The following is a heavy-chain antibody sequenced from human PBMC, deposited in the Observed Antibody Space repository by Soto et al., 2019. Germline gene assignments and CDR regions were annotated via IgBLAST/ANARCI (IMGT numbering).Heavy chain of an antibody. J-gene: IGHJ5*01. D-gene: IGHD2-21*02. CDR2: IYYSGST. CDR1: GVYISSGWYY. Sequence: TLSLSCTVSGVYISSGWYYWSWIRQHPGKGLEWIGYIYYSGSTYYNPSLKSRVTISVDTSKNQFSLKLSYVTAADTAVYYCARGCGGGDCYKWFDSWGQGTLVTVSS. V-gene: IGHV4-31*03. CDR3: ARGCGGGDCYKWFDS.